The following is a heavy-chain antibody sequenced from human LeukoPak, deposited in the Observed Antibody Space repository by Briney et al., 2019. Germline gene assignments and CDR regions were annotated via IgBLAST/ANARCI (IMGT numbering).Heavy chain of an antibody. CDR1: GFTLSTYW. CDR3: AKGVYSGYDPTAFDP. Sequence: GGSLRLSCAASGFTLSTYWMHWVRQATGKGLEWVSAIGTAGDTYYPGSVKGRFTISRENAKNSLYLQMNSLRAEDTAVYYCAKGVYSGYDPTAFDPWGQGTLVTVSS. V-gene: IGHV3-13*04. CDR2: IGTAGDT. D-gene: IGHD5-12*01. J-gene: IGHJ5*02.